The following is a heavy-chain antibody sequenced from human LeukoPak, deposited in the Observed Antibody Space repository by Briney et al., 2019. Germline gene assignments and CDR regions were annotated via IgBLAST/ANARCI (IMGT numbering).Heavy chain of an antibody. V-gene: IGHV3-23*01. Sequence: GGSLRLSCAASGFTFSSYAMSWVRQAPGKGLEWVSTISDSGGSTYYADSVKGRFTVSRDNSKNTLYLQMNSLRAEDTAVYYCAKDQTYYYGSGSYYNADAFDIWGQGTMVTVSS. CDR1: GFTFSSYA. CDR3: AKDQTYYYGSGSYYNADAFDI. J-gene: IGHJ3*02. CDR2: ISDSGGST. D-gene: IGHD3-10*01.